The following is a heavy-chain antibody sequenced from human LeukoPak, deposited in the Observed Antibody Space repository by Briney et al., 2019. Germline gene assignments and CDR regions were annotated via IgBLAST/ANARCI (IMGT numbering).Heavy chain of an antibody. Sequence: QPGGSLRLSCAASGFTFSSCATSWVRQAPGKGLEWVSAISGSGGSTYYADSVKGRFTISRDNSKNTLYLQMNSLRAEDTAVYYCAKVGTAMVPSGYFDYWGQGTLVTVSS. J-gene: IGHJ4*02. D-gene: IGHD5-18*01. CDR1: GFTFSSCA. V-gene: IGHV3-23*01. CDR3: AKVGTAMVPSGYFDY. CDR2: ISGSGGST.